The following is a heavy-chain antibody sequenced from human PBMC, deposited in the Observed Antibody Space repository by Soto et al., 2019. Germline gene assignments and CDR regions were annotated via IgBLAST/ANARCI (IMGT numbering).Heavy chain of an antibody. CDR1: GGAFSSYA. V-gene: IGHV1-69*01. J-gene: IGHJ6*02. CDR2: IIPIFDKV. CDR3: ARREANDIVVVPAAYYGMEV. D-gene: IGHD2-2*01. Sequence: QVQLVQSGAEVKKPGSSVKVSCKASGGAFSSYAISWVRQAPGQGLEWMGGIIPIFDKVNYSQKFQGRVTITADESTSTAYMELSSLTSEDTDVYYCARREANDIVVVPAAYYGMEVWGQGTTVTVS.